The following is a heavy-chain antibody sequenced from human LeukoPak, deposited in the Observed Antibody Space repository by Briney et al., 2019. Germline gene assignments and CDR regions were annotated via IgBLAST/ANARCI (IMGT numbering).Heavy chain of an antibody. CDR1: GYSINNGYY. V-gene: IGHV4-38-2*02. CDR2: IYHSGST. CDR3: ARALYSSSWYHKEDFFDY. Sequence: SETLSLTCTVSGYSINNGYYWGWIRQPPGKGLEWIGSIYHSGSTYYKPSLKSRVTISVDTSKNQFSLKLSSVTAADTAVYYCARALYSSSWYHKEDFFDYWGQGTPVTVSS. J-gene: IGHJ4*02. D-gene: IGHD6-13*01.